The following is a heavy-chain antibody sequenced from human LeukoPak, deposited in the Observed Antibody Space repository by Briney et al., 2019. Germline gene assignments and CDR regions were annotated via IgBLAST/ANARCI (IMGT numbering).Heavy chain of an antibody. D-gene: IGHD3-22*01. Sequence: SVKVSCKASGFTFTSSAVQWVRQARGQRLEWIGWIVVGSGNTNYAQKFQERVTITRDKSISTAYLQWSSLKASDTAMYYCARLPAPCSSGTCYIDNWGQGTLVTVSS. CDR2: IVVGSGNT. CDR3: ARLPAPCSSGTCYIDN. J-gene: IGHJ4*02. CDR1: GFTFTSSA. V-gene: IGHV1-58*01.